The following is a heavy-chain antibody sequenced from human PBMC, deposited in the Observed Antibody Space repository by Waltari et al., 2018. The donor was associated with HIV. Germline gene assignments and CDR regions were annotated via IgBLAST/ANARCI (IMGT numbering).Heavy chain of an antibody. Sequence: EVQLVESGGGLVQPGRSLRLSCVASGFTFDDYTMHWVRQSPGKGLEWVSGISWNSGITDYGDSVKGRFTISRDNAKNSLYLQMNSLTVEDTAFYYCAKGGSHLTIFEAWFDSWGQGTLVTVSS. CDR3: AKGGSHLTIFEAWFDS. J-gene: IGHJ5*01. CDR1: GFTFDDYT. CDR2: ISWNSGIT. D-gene: IGHD3-3*01. V-gene: IGHV3-9*01.